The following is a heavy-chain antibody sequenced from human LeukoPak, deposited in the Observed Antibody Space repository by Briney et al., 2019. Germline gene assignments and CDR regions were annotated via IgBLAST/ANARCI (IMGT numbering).Heavy chain of an antibody. Sequence: ASVKVSCKAFGYTFTRYYMHWVRQAPGQGPEWMGWISAYNGNTNYAQKLQGRVTMTTDTSTSTAYMELRSLRSDDTAVYYCARDGYSYVSWGQGTLVTVSS. V-gene: IGHV1-18*04. CDR3: ARDGYSYVS. J-gene: IGHJ5*02. CDR1: GYTFTRYY. CDR2: ISAYNGNT. D-gene: IGHD5-18*01.